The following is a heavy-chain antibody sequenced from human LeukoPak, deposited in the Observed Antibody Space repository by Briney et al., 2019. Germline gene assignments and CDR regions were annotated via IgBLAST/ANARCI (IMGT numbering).Heavy chain of an antibody. Sequence: SETLSLTCIVSGDSISSSSYYWGWVRQPPGKGLEWIMSIFSGSTYYNPSLKSRVTISLNTSKNQLSLNLSSVTAADTAVYYCARQGERPGISAYWGQGTLVTVSS. CDR2: IFSGST. CDR1: GDSISSSSYY. V-gene: IGHV4-39*01. CDR3: ARQGERPGISAY. J-gene: IGHJ4*02. D-gene: IGHD1-26*01.